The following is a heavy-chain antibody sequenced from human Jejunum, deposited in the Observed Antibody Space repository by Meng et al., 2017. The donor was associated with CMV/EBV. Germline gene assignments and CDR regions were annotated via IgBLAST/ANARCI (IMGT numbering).Heavy chain of an antibody. D-gene: IGHD2-21*01. CDR3: AADWKDVWSCGV. V-gene: IGHV1-58*02. J-gene: IGHJ6*02. CDR2: IVVGSGNT. CDR1: GVTFSTSG. Sequence: ASGVTFSTSGIPWVRQARRQSREWIGWIVVGSGNTNYAQRFQERVTFTRDMSPSTAYMEVSSLTSEDTAVYYCAADWKDVWSCGVWGQGTTVTVSS.